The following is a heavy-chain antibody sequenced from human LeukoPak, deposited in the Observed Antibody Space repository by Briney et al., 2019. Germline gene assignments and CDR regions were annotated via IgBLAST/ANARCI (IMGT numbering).Heavy chain of an antibody. J-gene: IGHJ3*02. Sequence: SETLSLTCTVSGGSISSGGYYWSWIRQHPGTGLEWIGYIYYSGSTYYNPSLKSRVTISVDTSKNQFSLKLSSVTAADTAVYYCARVNRLDAFDIWGQGTMVTVSS. CDR2: IYYSGST. D-gene: IGHD1-14*01. CDR3: ARVNRLDAFDI. CDR1: GGSISSGGYY. V-gene: IGHV4-31*03.